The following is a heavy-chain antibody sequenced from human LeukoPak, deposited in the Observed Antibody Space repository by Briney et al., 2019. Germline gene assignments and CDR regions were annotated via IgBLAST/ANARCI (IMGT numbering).Heavy chain of an antibody. Sequence: GASVKVSCKASGDTIRGYGFSWVRQAPGQGLEWMGWISDYNGNTGYVQKFQGRVSMTTDTSTSTAYMELRNLRSDDTALYYCATINYDFWSRNMEVWGQGTTVIVSS. J-gene: IGHJ6*02. V-gene: IGHV1-18*01. D-gene: IGHD3-3*01. CDR3: ATINYDFWSRNMEV. CDR1: GDTIRGYG. CDR2: ISDYNGNT.